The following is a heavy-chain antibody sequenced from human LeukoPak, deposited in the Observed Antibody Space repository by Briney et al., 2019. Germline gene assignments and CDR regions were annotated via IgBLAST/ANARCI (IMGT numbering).Heavy chain of an antibody. CDR1: GFTFSSYA. Sequence: GGSLRLSCAASGFTFSSYAMSWVRQAPGKGLEWVSAISGSGGSTYYADSVKGRFTISRDNSRNTLYLQMNSLRAEDTAVYYCATTEVVPAAITFDYWGQGTLVTVSS. V-gene: IGHV3-23*01. D-gene: IGHD2-2*02. CDR2: ISGSGGST. J-gene: IGHJ4*02. CDR3: ATTEVVPAAITFDY.